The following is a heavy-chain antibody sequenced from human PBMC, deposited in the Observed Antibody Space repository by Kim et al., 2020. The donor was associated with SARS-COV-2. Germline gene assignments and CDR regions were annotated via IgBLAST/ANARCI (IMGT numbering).Heavy chain of an antibody. Sequence: SRNTNYDPKLKGRVTMTTEPSTSTAYMELRSLRSDDTAVYYCARDSTFDYWGQGTLVTVSS. V-gene: IGHV1-18*01. J-gene: IGHJ4*02. CDR3: ARDSTFDY. CDR2: SRNT.